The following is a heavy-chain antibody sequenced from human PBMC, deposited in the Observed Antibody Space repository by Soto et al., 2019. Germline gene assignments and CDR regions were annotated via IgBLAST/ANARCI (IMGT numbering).Heavy chain of an antibody. V-gene: IGHV1-18*04. CDR2: ISAYNGNT. CDR1: GYTFTSCV. Sequence: AAVKGSFNASGYTFTSCVISWVRQAPGQELDCIGWISAYNGNTNYAQNLQGRVTMTTDTSTSTAYMELRRLRSDDTAVYYCARAAIVEVPAVRNYCVDPRGQETMVTVSS. D-gene: IGHD2-2*01. J-gene: IGHJ5*02. CDR3: ARAAIVEVPAVRNYCVDP.